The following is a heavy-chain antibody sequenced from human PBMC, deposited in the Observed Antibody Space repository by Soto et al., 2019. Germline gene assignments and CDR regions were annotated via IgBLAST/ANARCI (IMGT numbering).Heavy chain of an antibody. V-gene: IGHV3-74*03. D-gene: IGHD3-10*01. CDR3: ASSGSYDIAWFDP. CDR2: ISADGSDA. CDR1: RFTFSSYW. J-gene: IGHJ5*02. Sequence: GVSLRLSCAASRFTFSSYWMHWVRQAPGKGLVWVSRISADGSDATYAHSVKGRFTISRDNAKKTLYLQMNSLRAEDTAVYYCASSGSYDIAWFDPWGQGTMVTVSS.